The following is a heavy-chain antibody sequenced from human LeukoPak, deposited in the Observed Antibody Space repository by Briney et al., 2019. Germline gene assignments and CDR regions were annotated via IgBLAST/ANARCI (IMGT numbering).Heavy chain of an antibody. V-gene: IGHV1-69*04. J-gene: IGHJ4*02. CDR2: IIPIFGIA. CDR1: GGTSSSYA. CDR3: ARDLEYDSSGYYYGDFDY. D-gene: IGHD3-22*01. Sequence: SVKVSCKASGGTSSSYAISWVRQAPGQGLEWMGRIIPIFGIANYAQKFQGRVTITADKSTSTAYMELSSLRSEDTAVYYCARDLEYDSSGYYYGDFDYWGQGTLVTVSS.